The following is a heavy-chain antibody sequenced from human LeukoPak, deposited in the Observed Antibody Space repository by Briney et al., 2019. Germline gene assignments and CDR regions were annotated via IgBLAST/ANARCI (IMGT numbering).Heavy chain of an antibody. CDR1: GYIFTNYG. CDR2: IIPIFGTA. Sequence: SVKVSCKASGYIFTNYGITWVRRAPGQGLEWMGRIIPIFGTANYAQKFQGRVTITTDESTSTAYMELSSLRSEDTAVYYCARHVLGDDSSGYSYYYYMDVWGKGTTVTVSS. J-gene: IGHJ6*03. CDR3: ARHVLGDDSSGYSYYYYMDV. D-gene: IGHD3-22*01. V-gene: IGHV1-69*05.